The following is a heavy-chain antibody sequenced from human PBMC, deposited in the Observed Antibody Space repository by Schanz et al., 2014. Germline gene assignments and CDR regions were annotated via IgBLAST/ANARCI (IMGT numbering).Heavy chain of an antibody. V-gene: IGHV3-11*06. CDR2: INTGSNYI. CDR1: GFSFSDYY. D-gene: IGHD1-1*01. Sequence: VELVESGGGLVQPGGSLRLSCAASGFSFSDYYMSWIRQAPGKGLEWISFINTGSNYINYADSVKGRFTISRDNTKNSLFLQLNSLRPEDTAVYYCARGRVLESWGQGTLVTVSS. CDR3: ARGRVLES. J-gene: IGHJ5*02.